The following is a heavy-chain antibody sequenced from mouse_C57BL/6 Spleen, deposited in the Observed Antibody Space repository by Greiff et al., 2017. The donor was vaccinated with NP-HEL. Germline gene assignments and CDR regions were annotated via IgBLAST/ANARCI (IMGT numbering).Heavy chain of an antibody. D-gene: IGHD1-1*01. CDR1: GYTFTSYW. Sequence: QVLLQQPGAELVMPGASVKLSCKASGYTFTSYWMHWVKQRPGQGLEWIGEIDPSDSYTNYNPKFQGKSTLTVDKSSSTAYMQLSSLTSEDSAVYYCARGHNYGSSYFDYWGQGTTLTVSS. V-gene: IGHV1-69*01. J-gene: IGHJ2*01. CDR2: IDPSDSYT. CDR3: ARGHNYGSSYFDY.